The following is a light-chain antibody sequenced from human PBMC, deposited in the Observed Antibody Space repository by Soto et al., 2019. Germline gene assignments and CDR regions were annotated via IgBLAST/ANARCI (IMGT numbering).Light chain of an antibody. V-gene: IGKV3-11*01. J-gene: IGKJ4*01. Sequence: EIVLTQSPATLSLSPGDTATLSCRASQNINNYLAWYQQKPGQAPRLLIYDASNRATGIPPRFSGRGSGTDFTLTISSLEPEDFAVYYCQQRTDWPPLTFCGGTNVEVE. CDR3: QQRTDWPPLT. CDR2: DAS. CDR1: QNINNY.